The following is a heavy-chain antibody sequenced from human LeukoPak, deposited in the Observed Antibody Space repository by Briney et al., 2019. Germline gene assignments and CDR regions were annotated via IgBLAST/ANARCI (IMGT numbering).Heavy chain of an antibody. CDR3: AKGLRYLSFNDAFEI. D-gene: IGHD3-9*01. CDR2: IYYTGST. Sequence: SETLSLTCTVSGGSISTYYWSWIRQPPGKGLEWIGYIYYTGSTSYNPSLKSRVTISVDTSKNQFSLKLSSVTAADTAVYYCAKGLRYLSFNDAFEIWGQGTVVTVSS. CDR1: GGSISTYY. J-gene: IGHJ3*02. V-gene: IGHV4-59*08.